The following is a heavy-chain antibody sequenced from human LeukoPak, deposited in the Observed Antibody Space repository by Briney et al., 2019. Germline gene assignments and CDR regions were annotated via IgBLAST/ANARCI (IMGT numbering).Heavy chain of an antibody. Sequence: WASVKVSFKASGYTFTGYYMHWVRQAPGQGLEWMGWINPNNGDTNYAQKFQGRVTMTRDTSISTAYMELSSLRSDDTAVYYCARVVEGYYYDSSALRAFDIWGQGTMVTVSS. V-gene: IGHV1-2*02. J-gene: IGHJ3*02. D-gene: IGHD3-22*01. CDR3: ARVVEGYYYDSSALRAFDI. CDR2: INPNNGDT. CDR1: GYTFTGYY.